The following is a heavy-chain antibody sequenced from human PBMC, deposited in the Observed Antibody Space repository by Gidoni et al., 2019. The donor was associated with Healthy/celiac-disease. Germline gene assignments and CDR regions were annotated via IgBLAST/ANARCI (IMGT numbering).Heavy chain of an antibody. J-gene: IGHJ6*03. CDR1: GGSISSGSYY. CDR3: ARERSIGYCSGGSCYPPRYYYYMDV. V-gene: IGHV4-61*02. Sequence: QVQLQESGPGLVKPSQTLSLTCTVSGGSISSGSYYWSWIRQPAGKGLEWIGRIYTSGSTNYNPSLKSRVTISVDTSKNQFSLKLSSVTAADTAVYYCARERSIGYCSGGSCYPPRYYYYMDVWGKGTTVTVSS. D-gene: IGHD2-15*01. CDR2: IYTSGST.